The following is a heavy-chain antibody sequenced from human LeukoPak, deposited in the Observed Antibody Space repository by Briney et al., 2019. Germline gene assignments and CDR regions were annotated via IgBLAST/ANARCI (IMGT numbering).Heavy chain of an antibody. CDR3: AREWPEGVTDY. CDR2: ISSDGGST. J-gene: IGHJ4*02. CDR1: GFTFSTHS. V-gene: IGHV3-64*01. D-gene: IGHD3-10*01. Sequence: GGSLRLSCAASGFTFSTHSMHWVRQAPGKGLESVSAISSDGGSTYYSNSVKGGFTISRDNSKNTLYLQMGSLTAEDTAVYFCAREWPEGVTDYWGQGTLVTVSS.